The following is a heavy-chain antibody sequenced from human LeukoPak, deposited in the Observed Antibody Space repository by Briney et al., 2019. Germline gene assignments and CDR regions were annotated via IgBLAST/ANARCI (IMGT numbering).Heavy chain of an antibody. CDR3: ASSVTTVGAYDY. CDR2: ISNNDVT. D-gene: IGHD1-1*01. Sequence: GGSLRLSCAASGITASNFYMVWVRQAPGKGLEWVSYISNNDVTKYADSVRGRLTISRDNSKNILYLPMNSLRVEETAMYWCASSVTTVGAYDYWGQGAPVTVSS. V-gene: IGHV3-53*01. CDR1: GITASNFY. J-gene: IGHJ4*02.